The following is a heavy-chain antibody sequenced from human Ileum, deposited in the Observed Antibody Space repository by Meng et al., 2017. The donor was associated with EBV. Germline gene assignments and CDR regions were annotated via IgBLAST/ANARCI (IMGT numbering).Heavy chain of an antibody. J-gene: IGHJ4*02. CDR3: VRTLERGDY. D-gene: IGHD5-24*01. Sequence: QAQLVQLGAEVKKPGASVKVACKASGYTFTNYDISWVRQATGHGLEWMGWMKPKTGTAHYAQKFQGRVSMTRDTSITTAYMELSSLTSEDTAVYYCVRTLERGDYWGQGTLVTVSS. CDR1: GYTFTNYD. V-gene: IGHV1-8*01. CDR2: MKPKTGTA.